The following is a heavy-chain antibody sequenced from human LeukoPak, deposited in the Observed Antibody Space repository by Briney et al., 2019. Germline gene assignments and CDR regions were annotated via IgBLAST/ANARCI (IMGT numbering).Heavy chain of an antibody. J-gene: IGHJ4*02. CDR1: GFTFSSYS. CDR2: ISSSSSYI. CDR3: ARDRVEMATTQTHFDY. V-gene: IGHV3-21*01. Sequence: GGSLRLSCAASGFTFSSYSMNWVRQAPGKGLEWVSSISSSSSYIYYADSVKGRFTISRDNSKNTLYLQMNSLRAEDTAVYYCARDRVEMATTQTHFDYWGQGTLVTVSS. D-gene: IGHD5-24*01.